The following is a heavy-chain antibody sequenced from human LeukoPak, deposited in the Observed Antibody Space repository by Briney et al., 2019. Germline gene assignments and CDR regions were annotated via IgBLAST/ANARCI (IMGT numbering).Heavy chain of an antibody. CDR2: IDQDGSNK. J-gene: IGHJ4*02. CDR3: ARVDYTDEGWGY. V-gene: IGHV3-7*01. D-gene: IGHD4-11*01. Sequence: GGSLRLSCATSGFIFSRYWMSWVRQAPGKGLEWVANIDQDGSNKNYVDSVRGRFTISRDDARNSLFLQMNSLRAEDTAMYYCARVDYTDEGWGYWGQGTLVTVSS. CDR1: GFIFSRYW.